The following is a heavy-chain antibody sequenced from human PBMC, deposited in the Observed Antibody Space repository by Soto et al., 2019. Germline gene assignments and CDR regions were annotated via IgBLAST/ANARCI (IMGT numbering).Heavy chain of an antibody. Sequence: SVKVSCKASGGTFSSYAISWVRQAPGQGLEWMGGIIPIFGTANYAQKFQGRVTITADKSTSTAYMELSSLRSEDTAVYYCAGGGYCSSTSCYTGGGPAWFDPWGQGTLVTVSS. V-gene: IGHV1-69*06. D-gene: IGHD2-2*02. CDR3: AGGGYCSSTSCYTGGGPAWFDP. J-gene: IGHJ5*02. CDR1: GGTFSSYA. CDR2: IIPIFGTA.